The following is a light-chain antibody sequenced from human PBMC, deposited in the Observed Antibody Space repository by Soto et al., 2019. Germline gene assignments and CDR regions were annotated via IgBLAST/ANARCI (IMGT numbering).Light chain of an antibody. Sequence: DILMTQSPSTLSASVGDRVTITCRASQGISGWLAWYQQKPGKAPKLLIYHASSLETGVPSRFSGSGSGTEFTLTISSLQPDDFATYYCQHYNSYGTFGQGTKVHIK. CDR2: HAS. V-gene: IGKV1-5*01. CDR3: QHYNSYGT. CDR1: QGISGW. J-gene: IGKJ1*01.